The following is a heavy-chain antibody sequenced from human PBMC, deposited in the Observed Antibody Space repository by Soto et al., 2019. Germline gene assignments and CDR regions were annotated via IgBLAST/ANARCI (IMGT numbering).Heavy chain of an antibody. CDR1: GFTFTSYS. CDR2: ISSTSSTI. J-gene: IGHJ4*02. D-gene: IGHD4-17*01. Sequence: EVQLVESGGCLVQPGGSLRLSCAASGFTFTSYSMNWVSQAPGKGLEWVSYISSTSSTIYYADSVKGRFTISRDNAKHSLYQQINSLIAEDTAVFYCARGRYGDYVVDYWCQGTLVTVSS. V-gene: IGHV3-48*01. CDR3: ARGRYGDYVVDY.